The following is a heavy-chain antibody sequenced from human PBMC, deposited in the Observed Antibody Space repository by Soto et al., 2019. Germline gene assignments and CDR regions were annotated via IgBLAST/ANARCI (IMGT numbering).Heavy chain of an antibody. CDR2: IYYSGST. CDR1: GGSISSVDYY. V-gene: IGHV4-30-4*01. CDR3: ARGSSGWYYFDX. J-gene: IGHJ4*02. D-gene: IGHD6-19*01. Sequence: SETLSLTCTVSGGSISSVDYYWSWIRQPPGKGLELIGYIYYSGSTYYNPSLKSRVTISVDTSKNQFSLKLSSVTAADTAVYYCARGSSGWYYFDXWGQGTLVTVSX.